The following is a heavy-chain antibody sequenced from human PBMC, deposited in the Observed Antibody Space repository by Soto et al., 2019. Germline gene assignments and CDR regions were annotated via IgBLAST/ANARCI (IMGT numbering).Heavy chain of an antibody. Sequence: GASVKVSCKASGYAFTSYGISWVRQAPGQGLERMGWISAYNGNTNYAPKLQGRVTMTTDTSTSTAYMELRSLRSDDTAVYYCARDDYESSGPVPYYYYGMDVWGQGTTVTVSS. D-gene: IGHD3-16*01. J-gene: IGHJ6*02. CDR3: ARDDYESSGPVPYYYYGMDV. CDR2: ISAYNGNT. V-gene: IGHV1-18*01. CDR1: GYAFTSYG.